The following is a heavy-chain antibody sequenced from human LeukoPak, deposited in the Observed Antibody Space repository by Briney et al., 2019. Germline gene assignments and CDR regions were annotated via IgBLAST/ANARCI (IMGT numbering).Heavy chain of an antibody. J-gene: IGHJ6*02. CDR1: GGSISSGDYY. CDR3: ASGYSYGYPYGMDV. CDR2: IYYSGST. Sequence: PSQTLSLTCTVSGGSISSGDYYWSWIRQPPGKGLECIGYIYYSGSTYYNPSHKSRVTISVDTSKNQFSLKLSSVTAADTAVYYCASGYSYGYPYGMDVWGQGTTVTVSS. D-gene: IGHD5-18*01. V-gene: IGHV4-30-4*01.